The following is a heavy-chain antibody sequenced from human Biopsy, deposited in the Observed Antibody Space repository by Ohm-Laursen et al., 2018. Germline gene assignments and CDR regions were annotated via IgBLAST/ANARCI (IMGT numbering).Heavy chain of an antibody. J-gene: IGHJ4*02. V-gene: IGHV1-2*02. CDR3: ARVRHEETLDQ. CDR1: GFPFTRYY. Sequence: ASVKVSCKASGFPFTRYYLHWVRQAPGQGLEWMGWIALDSGNTKYAQKFQGRVTLTWDTSISTAYMDLNRLTLGDTAAYYCARVRHEETLDQWGQGTLVTVSA. CDR2: IALDSGNT.